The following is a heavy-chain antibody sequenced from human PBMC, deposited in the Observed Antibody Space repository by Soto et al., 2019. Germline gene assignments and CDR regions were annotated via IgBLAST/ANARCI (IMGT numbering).Heavy chain of an antibody. CDR2: ISRDGSVT. J-gene: IGHJ4*02. D-gene: IGHD3-9*01. CDR3: ARVLTGLYGQDY. CDR1: GFTFSGDW. Sequence: EVQLLESGGGLVEPGGSLRLSCAASGFTFSGDWMHWVRQGPGKGLVWVSRISRDGSVTTYADSVRGRFTISRDNAKNTLYLEMNSLRAEDTALYYCARVLTGLYGQDYWGLGTLVTVSS. V-gene: IGHV3-74*01.